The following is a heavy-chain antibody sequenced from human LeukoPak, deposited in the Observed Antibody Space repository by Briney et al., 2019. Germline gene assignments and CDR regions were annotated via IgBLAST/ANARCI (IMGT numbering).Heavy chain of an antibody. CDR3: AKSTAGLVSAFDI. J-gene: IGHJ3*02. D-gene: IGHD6-6*01. Sequence: PGGSLRLSCAASGFTFSSYGMHWVRQAPGKGLEWVAFIRYDGSNKYYADSVKGRFTISRDNSKNTLYLQVNSLRAEDTAVYYCAKSTAGLVSAFDIWGQGTMVTVSS. CDR1: GFTFSSYG. V-gene: IGHV3-30*02. CDR2: IRYDGSNK.